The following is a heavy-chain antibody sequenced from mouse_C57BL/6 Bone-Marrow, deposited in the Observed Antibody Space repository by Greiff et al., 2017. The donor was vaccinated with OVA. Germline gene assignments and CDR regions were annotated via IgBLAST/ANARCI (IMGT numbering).Heavy chain of an antibody. CDR3: ARSDYSNPYAMDY. J-gene: IGHJ4*01. CDR1: GYTFTSYG. V-gene: IGHV1-81*01. CDR2: IYPRSGNT. D-gene: IGHD2-5*01. Sequence: VQLQQSGAELARPGASVKLSCKASGYTFTSYGIRWVKQRTGQGLEWIGEIYPRSGNTYYNEKFKGKATLTADKSSSTAYMELRSLTSEDSAVYFCARSDYSNPYAMDYWGQGTSVTVSS.